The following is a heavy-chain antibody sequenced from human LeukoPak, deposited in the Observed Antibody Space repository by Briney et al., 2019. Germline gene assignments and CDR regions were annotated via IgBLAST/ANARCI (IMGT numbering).Heavy chain of an antibody. CDR1: GGSISSGDYY. V-gene: IGHV4-30-4*01. D-gene: IGHD3-10*01. Sequence: SETLSLTCTVSGGSISSGDYYWRWIRQPPGKGLEWIGYIDYSGTTYYNPALKSRVTISVDTSENQCSLKLSSVTAADTAGYYCASTTGGFGVVVYWGQGTLVTVSS. CDR3: ASTTGGFGVVVY. CDR2: IDYSGTT. J-gene: IGHJ4*02.